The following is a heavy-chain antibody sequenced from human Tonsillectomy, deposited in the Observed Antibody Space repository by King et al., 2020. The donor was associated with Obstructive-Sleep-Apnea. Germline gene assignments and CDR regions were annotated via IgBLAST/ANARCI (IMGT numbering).Heavy chain of an antibody. D-gene: IGHD3-10*01. CDR3: AKAGPRVDVLWFVELLRGMDV. CDR1: GFTFSNYG. Sequence: VQLVESGGGVVKPGRSLRLSCAASGFTFSNYGMHWVRQAPGKGLEWVAVISFDGNIKYYADSVKGRFTISRDNSKNTLYLQMNSLRAGDTAVYYCAKAGPRVDVLWFVELLRGMDVWGQATTVTVSS. CDR2: ISFDGNIK. J-gene: IGHJ6*02. V-gene: IGHV3-30*18.